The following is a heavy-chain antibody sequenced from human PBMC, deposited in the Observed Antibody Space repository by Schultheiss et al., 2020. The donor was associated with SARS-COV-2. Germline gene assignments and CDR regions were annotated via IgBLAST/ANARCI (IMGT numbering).Heavy chain of an antibody. CDR2: ISYDGSNK. V-gene: IGHV3-30*03. J-gene: IGHJ4*02. D-gene: IGHD3-22*01. CDR3: ASLYYYDSSGYYHLPLDY. CDR1: GFTFSSYG. Sequence: GGSLRLSCAASGFTFSSYGIHWVRQAPGKGLEWVAVISYDGSNKYYAYSVKGRFTISRDNSKNTLYLQMNSLRAEDTAVYYCASLYYYDSSGYYHLPLDYWGQGTLVTVSS.